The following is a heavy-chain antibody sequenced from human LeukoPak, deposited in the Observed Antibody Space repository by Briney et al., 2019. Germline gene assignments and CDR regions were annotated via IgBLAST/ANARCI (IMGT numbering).Heavy chain of an antibody. CDR2: INPTSGGT. CDR3: SRDRNSGSSLDI. V-gene: IGHV1-2*02. J-gene: IGHJ3*02. D-gene: IGHD6-6*01. CDR1: GYSFTGYY. Sequence: ASVKVSCKASGYSFTGYYMHWVRQAPGQGLEWMGWINPTSGGTHYAPKFPGTVTMPRDTSISTAYMALSRLKSDDTAVYSCSRDRNSGSSLDIWGQGTMLTVSS.